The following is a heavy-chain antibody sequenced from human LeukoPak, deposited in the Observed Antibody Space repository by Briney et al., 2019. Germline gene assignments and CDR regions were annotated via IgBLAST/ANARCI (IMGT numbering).Heavy chain of an antibody. CDR3: GDLGSTGTDH. V-gene: IGHV3-72*01. Sequence: GGSLRLSCATSGFTFSPHYMDWVRQSPGQGLERVGLIRNKADGYTTIYAASVKGRFTISRDDSKNSVYLQMDSLKTEDTALYYCGDLGSTGTDHWGQGTLVTVSS. D-gene: IGHD4-17*01. CDR2: IRNKADGYTT. CDR1: GFTFSPHY. J-gene: IGHJ4*02.